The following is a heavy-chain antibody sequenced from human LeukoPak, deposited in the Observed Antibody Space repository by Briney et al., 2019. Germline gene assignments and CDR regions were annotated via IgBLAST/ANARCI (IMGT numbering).Heavy chain of an antibody. J-gene: IGHJ4*02. D-gene: IGHD2-2*01. CDR2: ISYDGSNK. CDR1: GFTFSSYV. CDR3: AKDTTGVVVPAIFDY. Sequence: GGSLRLSCAASGFTFSSYVMHWVRQAPGKGLEWVAVISYDGSNKYYADSVKGRFTISRDNSKNTLYLQMNSLRAEDTAVYYCAKDTTGVVVPAIFDYWGQGTLVTVSS. V-gene: IGHV3-30*18.